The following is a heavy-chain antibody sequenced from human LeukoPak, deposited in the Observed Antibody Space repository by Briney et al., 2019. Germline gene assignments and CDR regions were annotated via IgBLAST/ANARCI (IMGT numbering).Heavy chain of an antibody. V-gene: IGHV3-69-1*02. Sequence: GGSLRLSCAASGFTFTDYNMNWVRQAPGKGLEWVSYISGGSTIYYADSVKGRFTVSRDNAKNSLYLQMSSLRAEDTAVYYCARSGNYYLDYWGQGTLVTVSS. D-gene: IGHD3-10*01. J-gene: IGHJ4*02. CDR1: GFTFTDYN. CDR2: ISGGSTI. CDR3: ARSGNYYLDY.